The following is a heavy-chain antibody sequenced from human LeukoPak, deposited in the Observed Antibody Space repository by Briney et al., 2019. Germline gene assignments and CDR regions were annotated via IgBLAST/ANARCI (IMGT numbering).Heavy chain of an antibody. Sequence: SETLSLTCSVSGGSFSGYYWRWIRQPTGKGLEWIGYIHYTGSTNYNPSLKSRVTISLDTSKNQFSMELMSVTAADTAVYYCARWNYFDNSGYYSDWYFDLWGRGTLVTVSS. V-gene: IGHV4-59*08. CDR2: IHYTGST. D-gene: IGHD3-22*01. CDR3: ARWNYFDNSGYYSDWYFDL. J-gene: IGHJ2*01. CDR1: GGSFSGYY.